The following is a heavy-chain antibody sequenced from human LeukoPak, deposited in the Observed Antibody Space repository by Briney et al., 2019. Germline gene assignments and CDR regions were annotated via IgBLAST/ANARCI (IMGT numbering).Heavy chain of an antibody. J-gene: IGHJ6*02. CDR2: IYHSGST. V-gene: IGHV4-34*01. Sequence: SETLSLTCAVYGGSFSGYYWSWIRQPPGKGLEWIGEIYHSGSTNYNPSLKSRVTISVDMSKNQFSLKLSSVTAADTAMYYCARGRHYYGMDVWGQGTTVTVSS. CDR1: GGSFSGYY. CDR3: ARGRHYYGMDV.